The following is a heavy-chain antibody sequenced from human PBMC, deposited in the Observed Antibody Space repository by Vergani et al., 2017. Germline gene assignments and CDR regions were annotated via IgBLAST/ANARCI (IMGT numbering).Heavy chain of an antibody. CDR1: GGSFSGYY. Sequence: QVQLQQWGAGLLKPSETLSLTCAVYGGSFSGYYWSWIRQPPGKGLEWIGEINHSGSTNYNPSLKSRVTISVDTSKNQFSLKLSSMTAADTAVYYCARGNYYGSGSYYRVKKYFDYWGQGTLVTVSS. D-gene: IGHD3-10*01. CDR2: INHSGST. CDR3: ARGNYYGSGSYYRVKKYFDY. V-gene: IGHV4-34*01. J-gene: IGHJ4*02.